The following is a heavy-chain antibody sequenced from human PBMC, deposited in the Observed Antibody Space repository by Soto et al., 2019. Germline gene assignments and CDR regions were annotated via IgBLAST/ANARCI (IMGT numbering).Heavy chain of an antibody. V-gene: IGHV1-46*01. CDR2: INPSGVST. CDR1: GYTFTRYY. Sequence: QVQLVQSGAEVKKPGASVKVSCKASGYTFTRYYMHWVRQAPGQGLEWMGIINPSGVSTTYAQKFQGRVTMTRATSTSTVYMELSSLSSEDTAVYYCAREQIAAAGTDSYYGMDVWGQGTTVTVSS. J-gene: IGHJ6*02. D-gene: IGHD6-13*01. CDR3: AREQIAAAGTDSYYGMDV.